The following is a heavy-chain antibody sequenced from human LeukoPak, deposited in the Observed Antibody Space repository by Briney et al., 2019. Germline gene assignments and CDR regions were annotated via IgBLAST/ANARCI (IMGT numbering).Heavy chain of an antibody. CDR3: AIWGQQLVRSYYYYMDV. J-gene: IGHJ6*03. CDR2: INPSGGST. V-gene: IGHV1-46*01. D-gene: IGHD6-13*01. Sequence: ASVKVSCKASGYTFTSCYMHWVRQAPGQGLEWMGIINPSGGSTSYAQKFQGRVTMTRDTSTSTVYMELSSLRSEDTAVYYCAIWGQQLVRSYYYYMDVWGKGTTVTISS. CDR1: GYTFTSCY.